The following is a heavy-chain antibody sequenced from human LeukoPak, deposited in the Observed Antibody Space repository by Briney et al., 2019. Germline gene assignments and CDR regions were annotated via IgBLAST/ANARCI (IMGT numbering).Heavy chain of an antibody. CDR3: ARDRWVVPAAIDY. Sequence: PSETLSLTCTVSGGSISSGDYYWSWIRQPPGKGLEWIGYIYYSGSTYYNPSLKSRVTISVDTSKSQFSLKLSSVTAADTAVYYCARDRWVVPAAIDYWGQGTLVTVSS. CDR2: IYYSGST. D-gene: IGHD2-2*01. CDR1: GGSISSGDYY. J-gene: IGHJ4*02. V-gene: IGHV4-30-4*08.